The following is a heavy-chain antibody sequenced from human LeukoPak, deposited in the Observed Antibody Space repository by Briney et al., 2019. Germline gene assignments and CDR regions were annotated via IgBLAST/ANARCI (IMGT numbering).Heavy chain of an antibody. CDR3: ARVVYCSSTSCYGPKWYYYMDV. J-gene: IGHJ6*03. CDR2: INPNSGGT. D-gene: IGHD2-2*01. V-gene: IGHV1-2*02. Sequence: GASVKVSCKASGYTFTGYYMHWVRQAPGQGLEWMGWINPNSGGTNYAQKFQGRVTMTRDTSISTAYMELRSLRSDDTAVYYCARVVYCSSTSCYGPKWYYYMDVWGKGATVTISS. CDR1: GYTFTGYY.